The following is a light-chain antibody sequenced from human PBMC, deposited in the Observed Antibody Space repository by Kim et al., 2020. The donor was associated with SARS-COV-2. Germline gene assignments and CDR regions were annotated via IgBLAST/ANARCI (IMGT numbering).Light chain of an antibody. Sequence: SSSRGDRVTITWRASQTVRGWLAWYQQKPGKAPNLLIYEASTWKSGVPTRFSGSGSGTEFTLTINSLQPDDFATYYCQQYNTYWTFGQGTKVEIK. J-gene: IGKJ1*01. CDR2: EAS. CDR3: QQYNTYWT. CDR1: QTVRGW. V-gene: IGKV1-5*01.